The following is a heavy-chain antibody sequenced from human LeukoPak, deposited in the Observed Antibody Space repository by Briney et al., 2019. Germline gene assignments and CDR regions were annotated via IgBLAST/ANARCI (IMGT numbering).Heavy chain of an antibody. D-gene: IGHD2-8*01. Sequence: SETLSPTCAVSGYSLTSGYYWGWIRQPPGKGLEWIGSIYHSGSTYYNPSLKSRVTISVDTSKNQFSLKLSSVTAADTAVYYCARHASLLDGVNAWGQGTLVTVSS. CDR3: ARHASLLDGVNA. V-gene: IGHV4-38-2*01. J-gene: IGHJ5*02. CDR1: GYSLTSGYY. CDR2: IYHSGST.